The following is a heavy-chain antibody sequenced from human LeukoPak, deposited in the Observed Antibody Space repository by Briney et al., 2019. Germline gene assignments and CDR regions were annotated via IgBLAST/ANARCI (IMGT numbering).Heavy chain of an antibody. CDR2: ISTDGSIT. J-gene: IGHJ6*01. CDR3: ARDQIQLWLRADYYYYGMDV. CDR1: GFTFSTDW. D-gene: IGHD5-18*01. V-gene: IGHV3-74*01. Sequence: GGSLRLSCAASGFTFSTDWMHWVRQAPGKGLVWVSRISTDGSITSYADSVKGRFTTSRDNSKNTLYLQMSSLRAEDTAVYYCARDQIQLWLRADYYYYGMDVWGQGTTVTVSS.